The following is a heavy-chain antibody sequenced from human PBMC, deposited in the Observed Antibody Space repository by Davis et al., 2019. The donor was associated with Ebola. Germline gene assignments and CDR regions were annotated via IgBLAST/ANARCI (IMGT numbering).Heavy chain of an antibody. V-gene: IGHV3-7*03. CDR1: GFTFNSYW. J-gene: IGHJ3*02. Sequence: PGGSLRLSCAASGFTFNSYWMTWVRQAPGKGLEWVANIKQDGSEKYYVDSVKGRFTISRDNAKNSLYLQMNSLRAEDTAVYYCASRGFPKAFDIWGQGTMVTVSS. CDR3: ASRGFPKAFDI. CDR2: IKQDGSEK.